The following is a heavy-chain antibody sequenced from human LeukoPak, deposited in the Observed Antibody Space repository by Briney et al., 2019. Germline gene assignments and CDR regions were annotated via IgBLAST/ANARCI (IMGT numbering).Heavy chain of an antibody. D-gene: IGHD3-10*01. V-gene: IGHV1-2*02. J-gene: IGHJ4*02. CDR2: INPNSGGT. CDR3: ARNYGSGSYYLFGPDY. CDR1: GYTFTGYY. Sequence: GASVKVSCKASGYTFTGYYMHWVRQAPGQGLEWMGWINPNSGGTNYAQKFQGRATMTRDTSINTAYMELSRLRSDDTAVYYCARNYGSGSYYLFGPDYWGQGTLVTVSS.